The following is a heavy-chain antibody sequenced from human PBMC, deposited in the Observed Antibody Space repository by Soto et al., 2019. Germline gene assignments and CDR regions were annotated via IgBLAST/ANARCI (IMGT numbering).Heavy chain of an antibody. CDR3: ARLITMVRGVINQRFDP. J-gene: IGHJ5*02. D-gene: IGHD3-10*01. V-gene: IGHV4-31*03. Sequence: PSETMYLTCTVSGGSINSGGYYWSWIRQHPGKGLEWIGYIYYSGSTYYNPSLKSRVTISVDTSKNQFSLKLSSVTAADTAVYYCARLITMVRGVINQRFDPWGQGTLVTVS. CDR2: IYYSGST. CDR1: GGSINSGGYY.